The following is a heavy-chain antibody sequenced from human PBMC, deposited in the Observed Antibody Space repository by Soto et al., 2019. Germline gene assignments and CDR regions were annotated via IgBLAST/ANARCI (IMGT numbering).Heavy chain of an antibody. CDR3: TRHHSGWYGVDGHDY. Sequence: GGSLRLSCAASGFTFSGSAMHWVRQASGKGLEWVGRIRSKANSYATAYAAWVKGRFTISRDDSKNTAYLQMNSLKTEDTAVYYCTRHHSGWYGVDGHDYWGQGTLVTVSS. CDR2: IRSKANSYAT. D-gene: IGHD6-19*01. CDR1: GFTFSGSA. J-gene: IGHJ4*02. V-gene: IGHV3-73*01.